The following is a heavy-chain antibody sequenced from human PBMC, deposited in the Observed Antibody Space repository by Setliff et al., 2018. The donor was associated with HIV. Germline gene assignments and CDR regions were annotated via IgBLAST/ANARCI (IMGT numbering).Heavy chain of an antibody. V-gene: IGHV3-23*01. J-gene: IGHJ4*02. D-gene: IGHD2-15*01. CDR3: AKDGISGGAYPPYYFDY. Sequence: PGGSLRLSCAASGFTSNTYAMSWVRQAPGKGLEWVSVISGSGGSTFYADSVKGRFTISRDNYKNTLYLQMNGLRVEDTAVYYCAKDGISGGAYPPYYFDYCGQVTLVTVSS. CDR2: ISGSGGST. CDR1: GFTSNTYA.